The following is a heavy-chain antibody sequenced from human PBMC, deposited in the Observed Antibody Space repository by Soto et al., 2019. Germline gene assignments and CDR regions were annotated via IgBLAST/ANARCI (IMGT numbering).Heavy chain of an antibody. CDR2: ISPKNGNT. J-gene: IGHJ5*02. D-gene: IGHD3-3*01. CDR3: ATSYDSGFDP. V-gene: IGHV1-18*04. CDR1: GYSFSTYD. Sequence: ASVKVSCKASGYSFSTYDISWLRQAPGQGPEWMGRISPKNGNTNYAQNFQDRVTMTADTSSSTAYMELRGLRSDDTAKYYCATSYDSGFDPWGQGTRVTVS.